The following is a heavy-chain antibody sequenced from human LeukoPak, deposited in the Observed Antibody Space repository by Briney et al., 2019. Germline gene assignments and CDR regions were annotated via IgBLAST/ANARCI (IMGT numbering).Heavy chain of an antibody. V-gene: IGHV4-59*08. CDR2: IYYSGST. D-gene: IGHD6-19*01. CDR3: ARRLFNSGWRDAFDI. J-gene: IGHJ3*02. CDR1: GGSISSYY. Sequence: SETLSLTCTVSGGSISSYYWSWIRQPPGKGLEWIGYIYYSGSTNYNPSLESRVTISVDTSKNQFFLKLSSVTAADTAVYYCARRLFNSGWRDAFDIWGQGTRVTVSS.